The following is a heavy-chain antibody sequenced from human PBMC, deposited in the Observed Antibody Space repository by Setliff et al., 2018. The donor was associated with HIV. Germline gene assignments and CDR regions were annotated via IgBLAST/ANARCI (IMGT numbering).Heavy chain of an antibody. CDR1: GDPIFIGGYY. CDR2: IYHTGKT. J-gene: IGHJ5*02. D-gene: IGHD1-26*01. V-gene: IGHV4-31*03. Sequence: PSETLSLTCTVSGDPIFIGGYYWSWIRQHPGGGLEWIGYIYHTGKTYYNPSLQSRIIMSLDMSQNQFSLKLSFVTAADTAVYYCAKEGNSVDNWLDPWGPGTLVTVSS. CDR3: AKEGNSVDNWLDP.